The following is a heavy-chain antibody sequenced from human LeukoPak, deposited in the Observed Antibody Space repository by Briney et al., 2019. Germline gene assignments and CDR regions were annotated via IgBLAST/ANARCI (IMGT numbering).Heavy chain of an antibody. D-gene: IGHD3-16*01. Sequence: SETLSLTCTVSGGSISSGSYYWSWIRQPAGKGLEWIGRIYTSGSTNYNPSLKSRVTISVDTSKNQFSLKLSSVTAADPAVYYCARALGGYFDYWGQGPLVTVSS. J-gene: IGHJ4*02. CDR3: ARALGGYFDY. V-gene: IGHV4-61*02. CDR1: GGSISSGSYY. CDR2: IYTSGST.